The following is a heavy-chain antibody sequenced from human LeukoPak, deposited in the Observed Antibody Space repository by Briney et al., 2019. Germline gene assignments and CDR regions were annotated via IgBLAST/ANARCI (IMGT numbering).Heavy chain of an antibody. D-gene: IGHD3-3*01. Sequence: PSETLSLTCTVSGGSISSNSYYWGWIRQPPKKGLEWIGSIYYSGSTYYNPSLKSRVTISVDTSKNQFSLKLSSVTAADTSVYYCARLLEWLSPLDYWGQGTLVTVSS. CDR2: IYYSGST. CDR3: ARLLEWLSPLDY. V-gene: IGHV4-39*01. CDR1: GGSISSNSYY. J-gene: IGHJ4*02.